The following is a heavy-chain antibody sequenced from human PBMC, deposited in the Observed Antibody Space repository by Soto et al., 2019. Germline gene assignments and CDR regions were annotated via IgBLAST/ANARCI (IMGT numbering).Heavy chain of an antibody. V-gene: IGHV6-1*01. D-gene: IGHD6-13*01. Sequence: PXQTLSLTCVISGDSVSTNSGAWNWIRQSPSRGLEWLGRTFSRSKWFNDYAESVKSRINIKPDTAKNQFSLHLNSVTPDDTAVYFCAYSSRGHDPFHIWGQGTMVTVSS. CDR2: TFSRSKWFN. J-gene: IGHJ3*02. CDR3: AYSSRGHDPFHI. CDR1: GDSVSTNSGA.